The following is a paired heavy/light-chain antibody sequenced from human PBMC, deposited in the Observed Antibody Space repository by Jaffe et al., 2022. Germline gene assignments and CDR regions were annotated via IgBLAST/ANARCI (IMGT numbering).Heavy chain of an antibody. Sequence: EVQLLESGGGLVQPGGSLRLSCVASGFTFGFTFNNYAMNWVRQAPGKGLEWVSSISGSGTDIFYADSVKGRFTISRDNSKNTVYLQMNSLRAEDTAVYYCAKDWGVIPIYYYYLDVWGKGTTVTVSS. D-gene: IGHD3-16*01. V-gene: IGHV3-23*01. J-gene: IGHJ6*03. CDR2: ISGSGTDI. CDR1: GFTFGFTFNNYA. CDR3: AKDWGVIPIYYYYLDV.
Light chain of an antibody. Sequence: QSVLTQPPSVSAAPGQKVTISCYGSSSNSGNNYVSWYQQLPGTAPKLLIYENNKRPSGVPDRFSGSKSGTSATLAITGLQTGDEADYYCGTWDSSLNTAGVFGGGTKLTVL. V-gene: IGLV1-51*02. J-gene: IGLJ3*02. CDR3: GTWDSSLNTAGV. CDR2: ENN. CDR1: SSNSGNNY.